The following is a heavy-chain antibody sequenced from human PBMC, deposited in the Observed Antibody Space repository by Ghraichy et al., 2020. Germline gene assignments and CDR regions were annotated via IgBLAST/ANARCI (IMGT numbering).Heavy chain of an antibody. CDR2: ISGSGGST. CDR3: AKGYSSGWYPFDY. J-gene: IGHJ4*02. D-gene: IGHD6-19*01. Sequence: VSAISGSGGSTYYADSVKGRFTISRDNSKNTLYLQMNSLRAEDTAVYYCAKGYSSGWYPFDYWGQGTLVTGSS. V-gene: IGHV3-23*01.